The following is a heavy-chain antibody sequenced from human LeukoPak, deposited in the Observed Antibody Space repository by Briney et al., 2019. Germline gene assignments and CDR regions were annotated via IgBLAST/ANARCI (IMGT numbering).Heavy chain of an antibody. Sequence: ASVKVSCKASGYTFTSYDINWVRQATGQGLEWMGWINLNSGGTNYAQKFQVRVTMTRDTSISTAYMELSRLRSGDTAVYYCARSPDILTGENFDYWGQGTLVTVSS. D-gene: IGHD3-9*01. J-gene: IGHJ4*02. CDR3: ARSPDILTGENFDY. CDR2: INLNSGGT. CDR1: GYTFTSYD. V-gene: IGHV1-2*02.